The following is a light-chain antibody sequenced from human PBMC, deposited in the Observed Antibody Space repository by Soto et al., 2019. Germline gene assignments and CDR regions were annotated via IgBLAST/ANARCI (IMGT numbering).Light chain of an antibody. CDR3: QQYDDLPIT. CDR1: QDIIHY. Sequence: DIQMTQSPSSLSASVGDTVTITCQASQDIIHYLNWYQQKQGKAPKVXXXXXXXXXXXXSSRFSGSGFGTDFTFTISSLQAEDVATYYCQQYDDLPITFGQGTRLEIK. CDR2: XXX. V-gene: IGKV1-33*01. J-gene: IGKJ5*01.